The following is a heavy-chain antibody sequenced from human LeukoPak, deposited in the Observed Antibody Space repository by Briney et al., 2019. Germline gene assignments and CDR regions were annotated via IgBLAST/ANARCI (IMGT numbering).Heavy chain of an antibody. CDR1: GFTLSDYY. V-gene: IGHV3-11*01. J-gene: IGHJ4*02. CDR2: SSSSGTTI. D-gene: IGHD3/OR15-3a*01. Sequence: GGSLRLSCAASGFTLSDYYMSWIRQAPGRGLEWVSYSSSSGTTIYYADSVKGRFAISRDNAKNSLYLQMNSLRAEDTAVYYCARRRDFIDYWGQGTLVTVSS. CDR3: ARRRDFIDY.